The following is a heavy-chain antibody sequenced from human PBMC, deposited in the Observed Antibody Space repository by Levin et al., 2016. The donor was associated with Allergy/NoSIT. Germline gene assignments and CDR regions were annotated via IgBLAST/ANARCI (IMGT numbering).Heavy chain of an antibody. D-gene: IGHD3-10*01. CDR3: ARQWGEGVSSYKDY. Sequence: VRQMPGKGLEWMGIINPSDSDTRYSPSFQGQVTFSVDKSINTAYLQWSSLKASDTAMYYCARQWGEGVSSYKDYWGQGTRVTVSS. CDR2: INPSDSDT. V-gene: IGHV5-51*01. J-gene: IGHJ4*02.